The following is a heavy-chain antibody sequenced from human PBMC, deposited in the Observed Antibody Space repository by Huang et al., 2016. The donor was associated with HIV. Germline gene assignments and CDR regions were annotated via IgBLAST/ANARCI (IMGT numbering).Heavy chain of an antibody. CDR1: GFNFNNYD. J-gene: IGHJ4*02. D-gene: IGHD3-22*01. V-gene: IGHV1-8*03. CDR3: ARARGFLYDSTGYYSRYYFDS. CDR2: KKPKRGNT. Sequence: QVQLVQSGAEVKKPGASVKVSCKASGFNFNNYDFNWVRQASGQGLEGMGWKKPKRGNTGYAQKFQGRVTINRNTSITTAYMELRSLRSEDTAVYYCARARGFLYDSTGYYSRYYFDSWGQGTLVTISS.